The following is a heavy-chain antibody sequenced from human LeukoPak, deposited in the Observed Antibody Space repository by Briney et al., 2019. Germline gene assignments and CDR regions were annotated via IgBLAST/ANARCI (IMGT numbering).Heavy chain of an antibody. Sequence: PGGSLRLSCAASGFAFSSYAMHWVRQAPGKGLEWLAVVSAHGLDKFYADSVRGRFTISKDTSQNTLFLQMNSLGSDDTGVYYCAREARYGSGRLNDAFDIWGQGTMVSVSS. CDR2: VSAHGLDK. CDR3: AREARYGSGRLNDAFDI. J-gene: IGHJ3*02. V-gene: IGHV3-30*04. D-gene: IGHD3-10*01. CDR1: GFAFSSYA.